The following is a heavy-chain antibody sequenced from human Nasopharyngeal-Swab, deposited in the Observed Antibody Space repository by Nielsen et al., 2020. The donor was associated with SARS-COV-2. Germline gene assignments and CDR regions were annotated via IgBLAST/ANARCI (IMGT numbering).Heavy chain of an antibody. CDR2: ISYDGSNK. V-gene: IGHV3-30-3*01. CDR3: ARTAAIRGYAFDI. CDR1: GFTFSSYA. Sequence: GESLKISCAASGFTFSSYAMHWVRQAPGKGLEWVAVISYDGSNKYYADSVKGRFTISRDNSKNTLYLQMNSLRAEDTAVYYCARTAAIRGYAFDIRGQGTMVTVSS. J-gene: IGHJ3*02. D-gene: IGHD2-2*02.